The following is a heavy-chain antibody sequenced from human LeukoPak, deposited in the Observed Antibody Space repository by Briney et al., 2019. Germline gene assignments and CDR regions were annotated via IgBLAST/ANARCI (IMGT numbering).Heavy chain of an antibody. V-gene: IGHV1-2*02. CDR3: ARVHGGNSYDFDY. J-gene: IGHJ4*02. D-gene: IGHD4-23*01. CDR1: GYTFNVYY. Sequence: ASVKVSCKASGYTFNVYYMHWGRRAPGQGLEWMGWINGNTGVTHYAQKFQGRVTITRDTSITTAYMELSSLRSDDTAVYYCARVHGGNSYDFDYWGQGTLVTVSS. CDR2: INGNTGVT.